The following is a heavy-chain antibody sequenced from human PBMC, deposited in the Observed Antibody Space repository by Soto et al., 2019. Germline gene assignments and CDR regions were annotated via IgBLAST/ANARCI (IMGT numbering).Heavy chain of an antibody. Sequence: SETLSLTCAVYGGSFSGYYWSWIRQPPGKGLEWIGEINHSGSTNYNPSLKSRVTISVDTSKNQFSLKLSSVTAADTAVYYCVSKSGTTKGGFDYWGQGTLVTVSS. CDR3: VSKSGTTKGGFDY. V-gene: IGHV4-34*01. CDR1: GGSFSGYY. J-gene: IGHJ4*02. D-gene: IGHD1-1*01. CDR2: INHSGST.